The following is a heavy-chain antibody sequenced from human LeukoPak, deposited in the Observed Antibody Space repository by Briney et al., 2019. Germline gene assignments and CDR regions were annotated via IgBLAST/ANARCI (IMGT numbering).Heavy chain of an antibody. CDR1: GFTFSSYS. J-gene: IGHJ5*02. V-gene: IGHV3-21*01. Sequence: GGSLRLSCAASGFTFSSYSMNWVRQAPGKGLEWVSSISSSSSYIYYADSVKGRFSISRDNAKNTLFLQMDSLRGEDTAVYYCLRDPAADGGSWGQGTLVIVSP. CDR3: LRDPAADGGS. D-gene: IGHD4-23*01. CDR2: ISSSSSYI.